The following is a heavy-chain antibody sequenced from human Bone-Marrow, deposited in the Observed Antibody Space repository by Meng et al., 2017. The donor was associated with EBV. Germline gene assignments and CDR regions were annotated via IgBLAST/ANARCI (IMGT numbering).Heavy chain of an antibody. V-gene: IGHV4-39*01. CDR3: ARRGESWYFDL. D-gene: IGHD3-10*01. J-gene: IGHJ2*01. CDR2: IHYSGTT. CDR1: GGSISSSGYY. Sequence: QLPPPAAGRGLVKPSDDLSLTCTVFGGSISSSGYYRGWIRQPPGKGLEWIGSIHYSGTTYYTPSLKSRVTISVDTSKNQFSLKLTSVTAADTAVYYCARRGESWYFDLWGRGTLVTVSS.